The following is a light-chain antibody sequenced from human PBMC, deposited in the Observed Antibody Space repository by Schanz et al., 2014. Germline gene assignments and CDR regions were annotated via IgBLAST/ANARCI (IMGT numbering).Light chain of an antibody. CDR2: RAS. J-gene: IGKJ4*01. CDR1: QSVGSN. CDR3: QQYDNWPRT. Sequence: EVVMTQSPATLSVSPGERATLSCRASQSVGSNLAWYQQKPGQAPRLLIHRASTRATDIPARFGGSGSGTEFTLTISSLQSEDFAAYYCQQYDNWPRTSGGGTKVEIK. V-gene: IGKV3-15*01.